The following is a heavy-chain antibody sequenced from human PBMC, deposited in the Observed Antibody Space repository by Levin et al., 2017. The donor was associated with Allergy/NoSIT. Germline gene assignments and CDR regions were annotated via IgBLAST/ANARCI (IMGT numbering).Heavy chain of an antibody. V-gene: IGHV3-21*01. J-gene: IGHJ4*02. D-gene: IGHD3-10*01. CDR2: ISSSSSYI. CDR1: GFTFSSYS. Sequence: PGGSLRLSCAASGFTFSSYSMNWVRQAPGKGLEWVSSISSSSSYIYYADSVKGRFTISRDNAKNSLYLQMNSLRAEDTAVYYCARDREGYYGSGSFDYWGQGTLVTVSS. CDR3: ARDREGYYGSGSFDY.